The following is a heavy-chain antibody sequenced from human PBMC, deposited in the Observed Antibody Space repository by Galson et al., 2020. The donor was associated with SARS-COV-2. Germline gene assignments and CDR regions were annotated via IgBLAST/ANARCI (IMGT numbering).Heavy chain of an antibody. D-gene: IGHD2-2*01. J-gene: IGHJ4*02. CDR2: ISSSSSYI. V-gene: IGHV3-21*01. Sequence: NSWGSLRLSCAASGFTFSSYSMNWVRQAPGKGLEWVSSISSSSSYIYYADSVKGRFTISRDNAKNSLYLQMNSLRAEDTAVYYCAADCSSTSCRDYWGQGTLVTVSS. CDR1: GFTFSSYS. CDR3: AADCSSTSCRDY.